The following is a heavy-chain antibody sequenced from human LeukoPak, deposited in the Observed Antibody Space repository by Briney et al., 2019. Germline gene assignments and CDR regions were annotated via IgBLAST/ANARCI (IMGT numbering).Heavy chain of an antibody. J-gene: IGHJ4*02. CDR3: ARDSPLNWYYFDY. Sequence: GGSLRLSCAASGFTFSSYAMSWVRQAPGKGPEWVSYISSSSSTIYYADSVKGRFTISRDNAKNSLYLQMNSLRAEDTAVYYCARDSPLNWYYFDYWGQGTLVTVSS. V-gene: IGHV3-48*04. CDR1: GFTFSSYA. D-gene: IGHD1-20*01. CDR2: ISSSSSTI.